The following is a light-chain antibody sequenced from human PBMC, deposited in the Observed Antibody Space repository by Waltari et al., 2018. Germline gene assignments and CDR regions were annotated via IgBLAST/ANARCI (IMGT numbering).Light chain of an antibody. CDR3: MQPLQTPWT. Sequence: DIVMTQSPLSLPVTPGEPASISCRSSQNLLHSNGYNYFDWYLQKPGQSPQLVIYMGSNRASGVPDRFSGSGSGTDFTLKISRVEAKDVGIYYCMQPLQTPWTFGQGTKVEIK. V-gene: IGKV2-28*01. CDR2: MGS. CDR1: QNLLHSNGYNY. J-gene: IGKJ1*01.